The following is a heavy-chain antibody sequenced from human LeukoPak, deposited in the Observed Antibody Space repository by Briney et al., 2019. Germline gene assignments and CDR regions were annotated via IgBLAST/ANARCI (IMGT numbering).Heavy chain of an antibody. J-gene: IGHJ4*02. V-gene: IGHV4-59*01. D-gene: IGHD3-22*01. CDR2: IYYSGST. Sequence: SETLSLTCTVSGGSIISYYWSWIRQPPGKGLEWIGYIYYSGSTNYNPSLKSRVTISVDTSKNQFSLKLSSVTAADTAVYNCARGKYDSSGYSTPYYFDYWGQGTLVTVSS. CDR3: ARGKYDSSGYSTPYYFDY. CDR1: GGSIISYY.